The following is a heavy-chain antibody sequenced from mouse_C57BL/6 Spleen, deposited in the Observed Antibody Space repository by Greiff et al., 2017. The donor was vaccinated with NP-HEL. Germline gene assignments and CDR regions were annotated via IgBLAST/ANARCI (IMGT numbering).Heavy chain of an antibody. J-gene: IGHJ1*03. Sequence: ESGPGLVKPSQSLSLTCSVTGYSITSGYYWNWIRQFPGNKLEWMGYISYDGSNNYNPSLKNRISITRDTSKNQFFLKLNSVTTEDTATYYCARDQYYYGSVGYFDVWGTGTTVTVSS. D-gene: IGHD1-1*01. CDR1: GYSITSGYY. CDR3: ARDQYYYGSVGYFDV. CDR2: ISYDGSN. V-gene: IGHV3-6*01.